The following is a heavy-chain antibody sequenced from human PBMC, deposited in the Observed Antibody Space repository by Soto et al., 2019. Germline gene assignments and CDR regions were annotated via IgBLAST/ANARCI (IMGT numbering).Heavy chain of an antibody. V-gene: IGHV1-3*01. Sequence: ASVKVSCKSSGYTFTSYAMHWVRQAPGQRLEWMGWINAGNGNTKYSQKFQGRVTITRDTSASTAYMELSSLRSEDTAVYYCARERTSQRGGFDPGGQGTLVTVSS. CDR2: INAGNGNT. J-gene: IGHJ5*02. CDR1: GYTFTSYA. D-gene: IGHD1-1*01. CDR3: ARERTSQRGGFDP.